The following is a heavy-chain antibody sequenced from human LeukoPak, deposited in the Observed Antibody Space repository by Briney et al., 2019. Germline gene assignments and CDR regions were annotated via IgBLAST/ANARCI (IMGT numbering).Heavy chain of an antibody. CDR3: ATLPRGHLFDS. Sequence: ASVKVSCKLSGDTLTELSLHWVRQSPGKGLEWMGGFVPEDGETIYAQKFQGRVTMTEDTSTDTAYMELSSLRSDDTAVYFCATLPRGHLFDSWGQGTLVTVSS. D-gene: IGHD3-10*01. CDR1: GDTLTELS. V-gene: IGHV1-24*01. CDR2: FVPEDGET. J-gene: IGHJ4*02.